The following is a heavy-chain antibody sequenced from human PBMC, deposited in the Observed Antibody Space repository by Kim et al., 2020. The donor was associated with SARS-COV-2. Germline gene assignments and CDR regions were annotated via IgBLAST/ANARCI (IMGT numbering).Heavy chain of an antibody. Sequence: SVKVSCKASGGTFSSYAISWVRQAPGQGLEWMGRIIPILGIANYAQKFQGRVTITADKSTSTAYMELSSLRSEDTAVYYCARDWLISYGTFDYWGQGTLVTVSS. D-gene: IGHD4-17*01. J-gene: IGHJ4*02. V-gene: IGHV1-69*04. CDR1: GGTFSSYA. CDR3: ARDWLISYGTFDY. CDR2: IIPILGIA.